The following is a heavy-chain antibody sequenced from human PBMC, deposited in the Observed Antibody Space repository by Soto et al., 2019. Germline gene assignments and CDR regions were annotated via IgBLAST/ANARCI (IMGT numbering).Heavy chain of an antibody. V-gene: IGHV4-39*02. J-gene: IGHJ4*02. CDR1: GDSMTRGSYY. CDR2: FYYTGST. Sequence: SETLSLTCVVSGDSMTRGSYYWAWIRQPPGKGLEWIGSFYYTGSTNYKTSLKSRVTVSADTSNNHFSLRLTSVTAADTAVYYCARYPRLDYWGQGTLVTVSS. CDR3: ARYPRLDY.